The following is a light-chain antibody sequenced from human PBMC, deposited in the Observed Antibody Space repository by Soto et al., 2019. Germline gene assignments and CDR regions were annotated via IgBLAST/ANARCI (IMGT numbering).Light chain of an antibody. V-gene: IGKV1-5*03. CDR3: QPYNSYWT. CDR2: KAS. CDR1: QSISTW. Sequence: DIQMTQSPSTLSASVGDRVIITCRASQSISTWLAWYQQEPGKASKLLIYKASTLKNGVPSRFRGSGSATEFTLTNSSLKPDDFETYYCQPYNSYWTFGQGTKVEIK. J-gene: IGKJ1*01.